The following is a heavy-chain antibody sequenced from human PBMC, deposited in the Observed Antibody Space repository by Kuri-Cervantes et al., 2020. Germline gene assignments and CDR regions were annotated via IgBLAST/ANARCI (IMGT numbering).Heavy chain of an antibody. Sequence: GESLKISCVASGFTVSSSYMTWVRQAPEKGLEWVSVIYSGGSTYYADSVKGRLTMSRDNSKNTVYLQMNSLRAEDTAVYYCARDLGQLWVSWGQGTLVTVSS. D-gene: IGHD5-18*01. J-gene: IGHJ4*02. CDR1: GFTVSSSY. CDR3: ARDLGQLWVS. CDR2: IYSGGST. V-gene: IGHV3-53*01.